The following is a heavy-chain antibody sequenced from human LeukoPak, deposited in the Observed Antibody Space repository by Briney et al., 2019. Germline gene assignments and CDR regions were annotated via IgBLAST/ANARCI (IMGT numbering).Heavy chain of an antibody. CDR2: ISGSGGST. D-gene: IGHD3-9*01. CDR1: GFTFSSYG. Sequence: PGGSLRLSCAASGFTFSSYGMSWVRQAPGKGLEWVSAISGSGGSTYYADSVKGRFTISRDNSKNTLYLQMNSLRAEDTAVYYCAKGNDRDFDWLGYWGQGTLVTVSS. CDR3: AKGNDRDFDWLGY. J-gene: IGHJ4*02. V-gene: IGHV3-23*01.